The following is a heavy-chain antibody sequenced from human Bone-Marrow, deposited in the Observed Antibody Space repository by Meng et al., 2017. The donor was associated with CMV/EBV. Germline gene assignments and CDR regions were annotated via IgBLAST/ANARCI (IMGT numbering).Heavy chain of an antibody. V-gene: IGHV1-2*02. J-gene: IGHJ4*02. Sequence: CKASGYTFTGYYMHWVRQAPGQGLEWMGWINPNSGGTNYAQKFQGRVTMTTDTSTSTAYMELRSLRSDDTAVYYCARVKTRVDRVGDYWGQGTLVTVSS. CDR2: INPNSGGT. CDR1: GYTFTGYY. D-gene: IGHD1-26*01. CDR3: ARVKTRVDRVGDY.